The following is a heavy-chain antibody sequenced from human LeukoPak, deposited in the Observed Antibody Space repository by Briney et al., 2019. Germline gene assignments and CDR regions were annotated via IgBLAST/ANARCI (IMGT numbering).Heavy chain of an antibody. D-gene: IGHD4-17*01. V-gene: IGHV4-39*07. J-gene: IGHJ4*02. CDR2: IFYTGST. CDR3: ARDGGNGDYDATPFDY. CDR1: GGAISRSSFN. Sequence: PSETLSLTCTVSGGAISRSSFNWAWIRQPPGKGLQWIGSIFYTGSTYYNSFLTSRVTISVDTSKNQFSLTLSSVTAADTAFYYCARDGGNGDYDATPFDYWGQGRLVTVSS.